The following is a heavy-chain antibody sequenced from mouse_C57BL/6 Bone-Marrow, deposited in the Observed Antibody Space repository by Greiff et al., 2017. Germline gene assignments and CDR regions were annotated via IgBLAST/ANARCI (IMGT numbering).Heavy chain of an antibody. Sequence: QVQLQQPGAELVKPGASVTMSCKASGYTFTSYWITWVKQRPGQGLEWIGDIYPGSGSTNYNEKFKSKATLTVDTSSSTAYMQLSSLTSEDSAVYYCAREGAYVYAMDYWGQGTSVTVSS. CDR1: GYTFTSYW. CDR3: AREGAYVYAMDY. J-gene: IGHJ4*01. CDR2: IYPGSGST. V-gene: IGHV1-55*01. D-gene: IGHD6-5*01.